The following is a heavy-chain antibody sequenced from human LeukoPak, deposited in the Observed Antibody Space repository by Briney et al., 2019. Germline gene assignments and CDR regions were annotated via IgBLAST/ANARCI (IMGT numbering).Heavy chain of an antibody. V-gene: IGHV1-2*02. Sequence: GASVKVSCKASGYTFTGYYMHWVRQAPGHGLEWMGWINPNSGVTNYAQKFQGRVTITADKSTSTAYMELSSLRSEDTAVYYCARDVLHVDTAMVTHYWGQGTLVTVSS. CDR1: GYTFTGYY. CDR3: ARDVLHVDTAMVTHY. CDR2: INPNSGVT. J-gene: IGHJ4*02. D-gene: IGHD5-18*01.